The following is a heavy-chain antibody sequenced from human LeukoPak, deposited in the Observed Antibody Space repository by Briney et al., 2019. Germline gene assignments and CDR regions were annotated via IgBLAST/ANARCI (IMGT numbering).Heavy chain of an antibody. J-gene: IGHJ4*02. D-gene: IGHD3-10*01. CDR2: IYSGGST. CDR1: GLTVSSNY. V-gene: IGHV3-66*01. CDR3: ASPMGTYYYGSGSLDY. Sequence: GGSLRLSCAASGLTVSSNYMSWVRQAPGKGLEWVSVIYSGGSTYYADSVKGRFTISRDNSKNTLYLQMNSLRAEDTAVYYCASPMGTYYYGSGSLDYWGQGTLVTVSS.